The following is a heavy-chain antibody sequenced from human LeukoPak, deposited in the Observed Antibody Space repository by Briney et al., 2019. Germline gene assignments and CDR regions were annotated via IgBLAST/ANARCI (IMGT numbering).Heavy chain of an antibody. CDR3: ARLYCTNGVCPSASMDV. CDR2: IIPIFGTA. J-gene: IGHJ6*02. Sequence: VASVKVSCKASGGTFSSYAISWVRQAPGQGLEWMGGIIPIFGTANYAQKFQGRVTITADESTRTAYMELSSLRSEDTAVYYCARLYCTNGVCPSASMDVWGQGTTVTVSS. CDR1: GGTFSSYA. V-gene: IGHV1-69*13. D-gene: IGHD2-8*01.